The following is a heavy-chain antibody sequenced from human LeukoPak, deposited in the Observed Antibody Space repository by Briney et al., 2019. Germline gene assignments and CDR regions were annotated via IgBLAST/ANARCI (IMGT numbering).Heavy chain of an antibody. CDR1: GFTFEKYV. CDR3: AKDLGWELPAEAY. CDR2: IYGSGVSI. J-gene: IGHJ4*02. Sequence: GGSLRLSCVASGFTFEKYVMNWVRQAPGTGLEWLATIYGSGVSISYADSVKGRFTISRDNSNNTLYLQMNSLRAEDTAMYFCAKDLGWELPAEAYWGQGILVTVSS. D-gene: IGHD1-26*01. V-gene: IGHV3-23*01.